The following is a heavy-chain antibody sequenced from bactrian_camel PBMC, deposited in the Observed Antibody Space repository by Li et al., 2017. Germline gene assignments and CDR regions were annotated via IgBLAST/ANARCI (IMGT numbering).Heavy chain of an antibody. V-gene: IGHV3S1*01. CDR1: RYTYKRNC. Sequence: QLVESGGGSVQAGGSLTLSCAAGRYTYKRNCMGWFRQRPGEDREGLAVLWIGGATTVYADSVKGRFIITRDKAKNTLYLQMNSLKPEDTAMYYCAAGRFTYGRNWAEVATYNYWGQGTQVTVS. D-gene: IGHD6*01. CDR3: AAGRFTYGRNWAEVATYNY. J-gene: IGHJ4*01. CDR2: LWIGGATT.